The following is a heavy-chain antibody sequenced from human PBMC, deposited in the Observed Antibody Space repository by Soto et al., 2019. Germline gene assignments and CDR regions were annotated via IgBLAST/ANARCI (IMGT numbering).Heavy chain of an antibody. CDR2: FIPIFGTA. Sequence: SVKVACKASGGTFSSYAISWVRQAPGQGLEWMGGFIPIFGTANYAQKFQGRVTITADESTSTAYMELSSLRSEDTAVYYCARCGDPKTYYYYGMDVWGQGTTVTVSS. CDR1: GGTFSSYA. J-gene: IGHJ6*02. CDR3: ARCGDPKTYYYYGMDV. V-gene: IGHV1-69*13. D-gene: IGHD4-17*01.